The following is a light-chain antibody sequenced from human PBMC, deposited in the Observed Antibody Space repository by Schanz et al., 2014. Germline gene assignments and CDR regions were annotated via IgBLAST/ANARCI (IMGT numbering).Light chain of an antibody. CDR1: TTDVGGYNY. J-gene: IGLJ2*01. Sequence: QSVLTQPASVSGSPGQSITISCAGTTTDVGGYNYVSWYQQHPGKAPKLIIYDVTNRPSGVSHRFSGSKSGNTASLTISGLQAEDEGDYYCSSYTDSSPVVFGGGTKLTVL. CDR3: SSYTDSSPVV. V-gene: IGLV2-14*03. CDR2: DVT.